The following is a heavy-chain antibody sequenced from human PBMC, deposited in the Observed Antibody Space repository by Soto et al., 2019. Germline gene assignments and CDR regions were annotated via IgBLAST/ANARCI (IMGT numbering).Heavy chain of an antibody. CDR2: IRFDGSNE. D-gene: IGHD1-7*01. Sequence: PGGSLRLSCAVPGGIFHGYGMHWVRQAPGKGLEWVAIIRFDGSNEEYADSVKGRFTISRDNSKNTLYLQMNTLGAEDTAVYYCARDGIGGTRFRGYLDYWGRGTVFTVSS. V-gene: IGHV3-33*01. CDR1: GGIFHGYG. J-gene: IGHJ4*02. CDR3: ARDGIGGTRFRGYLDY.